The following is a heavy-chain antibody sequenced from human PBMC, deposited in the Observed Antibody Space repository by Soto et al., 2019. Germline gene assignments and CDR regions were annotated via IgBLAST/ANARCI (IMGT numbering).Heavy chain of an antibody. CDR1: GGSIHSYY. CDR3: ASCSRSSPSDAFAV. V-gene: IGHV4-59*01. D-gene: IGHD2-15*01. CDR2: SHHSGST. J-gene: IGHJ3*01. Sequence: PSETLSLTCTVSGGSIHSYYWTWIRQPPGKALEWIGYSHHSGSTNYNSALESRVIMSVDTSRNQFSLKLNSVTAADTAVYFCASCSRSSPSDAFAVRAQGTMVLVSS.